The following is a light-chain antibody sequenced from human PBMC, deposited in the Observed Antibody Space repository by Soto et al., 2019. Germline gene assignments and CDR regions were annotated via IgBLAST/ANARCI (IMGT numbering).Light chain of an antibody. Sequence: QSVLTQPASVSGPPGQSITISCTGTSSDVGGYNYVSWSQQHPGKAPQLMIYEVSNRPSGVSNRFSGSKSGNTASLTISGLQAEDEADYYCSSYTSSSTYVFGTGTKVTVL. V-gene: IGLV2-14*01. CDR3: SSYTSSSTYV. J-gene: IGLJ1*01. CDR1: SSDVGGYNY. CDR2: EVS.